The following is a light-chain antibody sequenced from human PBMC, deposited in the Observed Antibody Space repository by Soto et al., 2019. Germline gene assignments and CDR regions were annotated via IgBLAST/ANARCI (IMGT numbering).Light chain of an antibody. CDR3: QQYKSWPIT. CDR2: DAS. J-gene: IGKJ5*01. V-gene: IGKV3-11*01. Sequence: EIVLTQSPATLSLSPGERATLSCRASQSISNSLAWYQQKPGQAPSLLIFDASKRATGIPARFSGSGSGTDFTLTITSLEPEDFAVYYCQQYKSWPITFGQGTRLE. CDR1: QSISNS.